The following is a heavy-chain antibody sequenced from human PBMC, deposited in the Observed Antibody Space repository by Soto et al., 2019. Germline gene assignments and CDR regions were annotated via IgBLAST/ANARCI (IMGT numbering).Heavy chain of an antibody. D-gene: IGHD3-3*01. Sequence: QVQLVESGGGVVQPGGSLRLSCAGSGFSFSNHVMHWVRQAPGKGLEWVAVISYDGGNAYYAESVKGRFTVSRDNSKNTMYIEMSSVRGDDTAVYYCARDLTVFGVLNGDSPMDVWGQATTVTVSS. CDR1: GFSFSNHV. J-gene: IGHJ6*02. V-gene: IGHV3-30*03. CDR2: ISYDGGNA. CDR3: ARDLTVFGVLNGDSPMDV.